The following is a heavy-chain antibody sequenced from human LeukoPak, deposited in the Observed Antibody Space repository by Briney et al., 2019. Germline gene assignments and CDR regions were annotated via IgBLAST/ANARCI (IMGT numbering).Heavy chain of an antibody. Sequence: GGCLRLSCAASGFTFSSYEMNWARQAPGKGLEWVSYISSSGSTIYYADSVKGRFTISRDNAKNSLYLQMNSLRAEDTAVYYCARDGSRGSVDYWGQQTLIIVSS. CDR3: ARDGSRGSVDY. J-gene: IGHJ4*02. CDR2: ISSSGSTI. V-gene: IGHV3-48*03. CDR1: GFTFSSYE. D-gene: IGHD3-10*01.